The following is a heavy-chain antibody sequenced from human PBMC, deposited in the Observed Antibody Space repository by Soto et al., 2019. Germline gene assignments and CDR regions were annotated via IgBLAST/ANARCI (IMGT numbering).Heavy chain of an antibody. V-gene: IGHV3-23*01. CDR1: GFTFSSYA. CDR2: ISGRSGST. J-gene: IGHJ4*02. Sequence: LRLSCAASGFTFSSYAMTWVRQAPGKGLEWVSGISGRSGSTYYADSVKGRFTISRDNSKNTLYLQMNSLRAEDTAVYYCAKDIDVVPGPSEYWGQGTLVTVSS. D-gene: IGHD2-15*01. CDR3: AKDIDVVPGPSEY.